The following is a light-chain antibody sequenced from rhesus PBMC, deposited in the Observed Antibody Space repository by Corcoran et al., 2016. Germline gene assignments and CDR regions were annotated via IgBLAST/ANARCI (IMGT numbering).Light chain of an antibody. CDR1: QSLLHTDGYTY. J-gene: IGKJ2*01. CDR3: MQHKALPMYS. CDR2: GGS. Sequence: DIVMTQTPLSLPVTPGEPASISCRSSQSLLHTDGYTYLDWYLQKPGQSPPLLLYGGSNRASGVPDRVSGSGSGTEFTLKISKVEEEEVGVYYCMQHKALPMYSFGQGTKVEIK. V-gene: IGKV2-61*01.